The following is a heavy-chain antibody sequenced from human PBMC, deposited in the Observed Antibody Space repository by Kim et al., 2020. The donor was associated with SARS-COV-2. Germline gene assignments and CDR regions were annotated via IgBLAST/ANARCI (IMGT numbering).Heavy chain of an antibody. Sequence: ADSVRGRFTGSRDNAKNTLYLQMDSLRAEETALYYCAKDHESSGWPTFDYWGQGTLVTVSS. D-gene: IGHD3-22*01. J-gene: IGHJ4*02. CDR3: AKDHESSGWPTFDY. V-gene: IGHV3-23*01.